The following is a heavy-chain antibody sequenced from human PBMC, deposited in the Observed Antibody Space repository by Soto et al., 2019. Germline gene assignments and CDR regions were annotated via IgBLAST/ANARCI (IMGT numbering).Heavy chain of an antibody. V-gene: IGHV1-8*01. J-gene: IGHJ3*02. D-gene: IGHD2-15*01. Sequence: GASVKVSCKASGYTFTSYDINWVRQATGQGLERMGWMNPNSGNTGYAQKFQGRVTMTRNTSISTAYMELSSLRSEDTAVYYCARGLGRYCSGGSCYSYDAFDIWGQGTMVTVSS. CDR3: ARGLGRYCSGGSCYSYDAFDI. CDR1: GYTFTSYD. CDR2: MNPNSGNT.